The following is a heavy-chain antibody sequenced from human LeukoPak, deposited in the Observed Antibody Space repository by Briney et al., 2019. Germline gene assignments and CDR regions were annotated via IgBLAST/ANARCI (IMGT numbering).Heavy chain of an antibody. J-gene: IGHJ4*02. CDR3: AKDTDGAAAGTTWGH. CDR2: ISWNSGTI. Sequence: PGGSLRLSCAASGFTFDDYAMHWVRQAPGKGLEWVSGISWNSGTIGYADSVKGRLTISRDNAKNSLYLQMNSLRAEDTALYYCAKDTDGAAAGTTWGHWGQGTLVTVSS. CDR1: GFTFDDYA. D-gene: IGHD6-13*01. V-gene: IGHV3-9*01.